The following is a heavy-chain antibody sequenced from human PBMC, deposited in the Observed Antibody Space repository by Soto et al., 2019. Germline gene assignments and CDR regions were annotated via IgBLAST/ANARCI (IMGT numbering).Heavy chain of an antibody. Sequence: QVQLVESGGGVVQPGRSLRLSCAASGFTFSSYAMHWVRQAPGKGLERVAVISYDGSNKYYADSVKGRFTISRDNSKNTLYLQMNSLRAEDTAVYYCARDRVVVSTAPGDYWGQGTLVTVSS. D-gene: IGHD3-22*01. CDR1: GFTFSSYA. V-gene: IGHV3-30-3*01. J-gene: IGHJ4*02. CDR3: ARDRVVVSTAPGDY. CDR2: ISYDGSNK.